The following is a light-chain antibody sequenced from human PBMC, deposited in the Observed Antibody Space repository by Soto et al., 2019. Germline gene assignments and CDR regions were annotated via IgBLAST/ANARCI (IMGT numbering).Light chain of an antibody. Sequence: QSVLTQPPSVSAAPGQKVTISCSGSSPNIGNNYVSWYQQLPGIAPKLLIYDNNKRPSGIPDRFSDSKSGTSATLAITGLQTGDEADYYCGTWDSSLSAYVFGTGTKVTVL. CDR2: DNN. CDR3: GTWDSSLSAYV. V-gene: IGLV1-51*01. CDR1: SPNIGNNY. J-gene: IGLJ1*01.